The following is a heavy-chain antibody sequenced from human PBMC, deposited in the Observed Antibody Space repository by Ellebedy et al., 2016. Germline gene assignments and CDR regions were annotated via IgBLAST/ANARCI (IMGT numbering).Heavy chain of an antibody. J-gene: IGHJ4*02. CDR2: ISGSGTST. Sequence: GGSLRLSCAASGFTFSSYAMSWIRQAPGKGLEWVSSISGSGTSTYYADSVTGRFTISRDNSKNTLYLQMNSLRAEDTAVYYCASFSGSYRNLDYWGQGTLVTVSS. CDR3: ASFSGSYRNLDY. CDR1: GFTFSSYA. V-gene: IGHV3-23*01. D-gene: IGHD1-26*01.